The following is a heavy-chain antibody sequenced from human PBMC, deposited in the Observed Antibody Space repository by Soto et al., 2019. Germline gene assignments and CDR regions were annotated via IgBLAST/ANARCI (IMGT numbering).Heavy chain of an antibody. CDR3: AKNQWELLH. Sequence: EVQLLESGGGLVQPGGSLRLSCGASGFTFSSYGMSWVRQTPGKGLEWVSSISGSDGSTFYPDSVKGRFTISRDNSKNTLYLQMNSLRDDDTAIYYCAKNQWELLHWGQGTLVTVSS. D-gene: IGHD1-26*01. V-gene: IGHV3-23*01. J-gene: IGHJ4*02. CDR1: GFTFSSYG. CDR2: ISGSDGST.